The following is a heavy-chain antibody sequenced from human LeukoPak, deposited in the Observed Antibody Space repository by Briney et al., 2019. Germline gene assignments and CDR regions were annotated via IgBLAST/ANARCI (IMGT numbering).Heavy chain of an antibody. J-gene: IGHJ4*02. CDR3: ARDSDVPFDY. CDR1: GFPFSSYW. V-gene: IGHV3-7*01. D-gene: IGHD3-16*01. CDR2: IKQDGSEK. Sequence: GGSLRLSCAASGFPFSSYWMSWVRQAPGKGLEWVANIKQDGSEKYYVDSVKGRFTISRDNAKNSLYLQMNSLRAEDTAVYYCARDSDVPFDYWGQGTLVTVSS.